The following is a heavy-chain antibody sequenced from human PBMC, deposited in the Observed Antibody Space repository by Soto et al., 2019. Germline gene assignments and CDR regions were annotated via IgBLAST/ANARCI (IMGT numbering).Heavy chain of an antibody. CDR1: GFTVSGDY. Sequence: EMQLVETGGDLIQPGGSLRLSCAASGFTVSGDYMSWVRQAPGKGLEWVSVIYSGGSTYYADSVKGRFTISRDNSKNTLYPQMNSLRADDTAVNYFERDGGLAEDGMDVWGQGTTVTVSS. D-gene: IGHD3-10*01. CDR2: IYSGGST. J-gene: IGHJ6*02. V-gene: IGHV3-53*02. CDR3: ERDGGLAEDGMDV.